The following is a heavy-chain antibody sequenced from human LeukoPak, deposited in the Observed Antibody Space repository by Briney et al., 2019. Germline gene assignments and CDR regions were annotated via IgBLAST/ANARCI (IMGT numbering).Heavy chain of an antibody. V-gene: IGHV1-18*01. Sequence: ASVKVSCKASGGTFSSYGISWVRQAPGQGLEWMGWISAYNGNTNYAQKLQGRVTMTTDTSTSTAYMELRSLRSDDTAVYYCARQWHGSGSYPFDYWGQGTLVTVSS. CDR1: GGTFSSYG. CDR3: ARQWHGSGSYPFDY. D-gene: IGHD3-10*01. CDR2: ISAYNGNT. J-gene: IGHJ4*02.